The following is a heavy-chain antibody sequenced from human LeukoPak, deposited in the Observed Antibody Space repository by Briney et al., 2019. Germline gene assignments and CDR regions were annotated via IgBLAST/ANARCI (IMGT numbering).Heavy chain of an antibody. Sequence: GGSLRLSCAASGFTFSSYGMHWVRQAPGKGLEWVAAIWYDGSNKYYADSVKGRFTISRDNSKNTLYLQMNSLRAEDAAVYYCARVVAVAGRGDVFDIWGQGTMVTVSS. CDR2: IWYDGSNK. CDR1: GFTFSSYG. J-gene: IGHJ3*02. D-gene: IGHD6-19*01. V-gene: IGHV3-33*01. CDR3: ARVVAVAGRGDVFDI.